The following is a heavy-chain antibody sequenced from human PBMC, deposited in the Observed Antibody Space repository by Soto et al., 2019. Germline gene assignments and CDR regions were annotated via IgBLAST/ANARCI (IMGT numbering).Heavy chain of an antibody. D-gene: IGHD3-22*01. CDR2: ISSSGSTI. CDR3: ATTMIVVADDAFDI. J-gene: IGHJ3*02. V-gene: IGHV3-11*01. CDR1: GFTFSDYY. Sequence: QVQLVESGGGLVKPGGSLRLSCAASGFTFSDYYMSWIRQAPGKGLEWVSYISSSGSTIYYADSVKGRFTISRDNAKNSLYLQMNSLRAEATAVYYCATTMIVVADDAFDIWGQGTMVTVSS.